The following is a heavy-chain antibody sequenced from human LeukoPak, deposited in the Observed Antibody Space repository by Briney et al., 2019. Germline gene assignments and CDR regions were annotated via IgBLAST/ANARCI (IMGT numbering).Heavy chain of an antibody. CDR1: GYTFTGYY. Sequence: ASVKVSCKASGYTFTGYYMHWVRQAPGQGLEWMGRINPNSGGTNYAQKFQGRVTMTRDTSISTAYMELSRLRSDDTAVYYCARVREYDYVWGSYRYEHYFDYWGQGTLVTVSS. D-gene: IGHD3-16*02. J-gene: IGHJ4*02. V-gene: IGHV1-2*06. CDR2: INPNSGGT. CDR3: ARVREYDYVWGSYRYEHYFDY.